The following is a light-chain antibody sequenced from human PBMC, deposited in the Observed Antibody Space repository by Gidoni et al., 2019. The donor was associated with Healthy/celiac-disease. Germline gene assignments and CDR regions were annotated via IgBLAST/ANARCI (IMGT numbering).Light chain of an antibody. Sequence: DSQMTQSASSLSASVGDRVTITCQASQDISNYFNWYQQKPGKAPKLLIYDASNLETGVPSRFTGSGSGTDFTFTISRLQPEDIATYYCQQYDHLPPTFGQGTRLEIK. J-gene: IGKJ5*01. CDR2: DAS. CDR3: QQYDHLPPT. CDR1: QDISNY. V-gene: IGKV1-33*01.